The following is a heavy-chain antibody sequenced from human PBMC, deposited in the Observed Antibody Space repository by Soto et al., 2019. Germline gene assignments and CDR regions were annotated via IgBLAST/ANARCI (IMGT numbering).Heavy chain of an antibody. V-gene: IGHV3-23*01. CDR3: AKGNNQYCDSGSCYTIGN. D-gene: IGHD2-15*01. CDR1: GFTFSHYA. J-gene: IGHJ4*02. CDR2: VSGSGEST. Sequence: EVQLLESGGGLVQPGGSLRLSCVGSGFTFSHYAINWVRQAPGKGLEWVAAVSGSGESTYYSDSVKGRFTVSRDSFSNSVQQQMNSMRGEDKAFYYYAKGNNQYCDSGSCYTIGNWGQGTLVTVSS.